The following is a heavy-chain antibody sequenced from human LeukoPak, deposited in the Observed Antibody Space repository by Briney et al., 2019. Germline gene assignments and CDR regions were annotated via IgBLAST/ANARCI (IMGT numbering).Heavy chain of an antibody. D-gene: IGHD3-16*02. V-gene: IGHV4-59*08. CDR2: IYVTGN. CDR1: GGSIGTYY. Sequence: PSETLSLTCTVSGGSIGTYYWSWIRQSPGKGLEWIGYIYVTGNRYNPYLQSRVTISVDTSRNQFFLKMSSVTAADTAVYYCARHIGGGIEDMDVWGKGTKVTVSS. J-gene: IGHJ6*03. CDR3: ARHIGGGIEDMDV.